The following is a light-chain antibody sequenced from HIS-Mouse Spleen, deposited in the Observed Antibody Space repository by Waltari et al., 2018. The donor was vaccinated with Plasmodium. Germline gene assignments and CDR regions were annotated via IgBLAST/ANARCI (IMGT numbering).Light chain of an antibody. V-gene: IGLV3-10*01. CDR3: YSTDSSGNHLWV. Sequence: SYELTQPPSVSVSPGQTARITCSGDALPKQSAYWYQQKSGQAPVLVIYEDSKRPSGIPERFSGSSSGTMATLTISGAQVEDEADYYCYSTDSSGNHLWVFGGGTKLTVL. CDR1: ALPKQS. J-gene: IGLJ3*02. CDR2: EDS.